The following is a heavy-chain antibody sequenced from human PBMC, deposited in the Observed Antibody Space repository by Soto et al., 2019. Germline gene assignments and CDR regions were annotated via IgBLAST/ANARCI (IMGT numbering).Heavy chain of an antibody. CDR1: GFTFSSYS. J-gene: IGHJ6*02. V-gene: IGHV3-21*01. Sequence: PGGSLRLSCAASGFTFSSYSMNWVRQAPGKGLEWVSSISSSSSYIYYADSVTGRFTISRDNAKNSLYLQMNSLRAEDTAVYYCARDRVNPEYYYYGMDVWGQGTTVTVSS. CDR3: ARDRVNPEYYYYGMDV. CDR2: ISSSSSYI.